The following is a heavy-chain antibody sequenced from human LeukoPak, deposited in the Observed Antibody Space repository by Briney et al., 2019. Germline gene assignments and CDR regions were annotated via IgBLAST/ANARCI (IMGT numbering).Heavy chain of an antibody. Sequence: HPGRSLRLSCAASGFTFSSYGMHWVRQAPGKGLEWVAVISYDGSNKYYADSVKGRFTISRDNAKNSLYLQMKSLRVEDTALYFCAKADRVVDATTFDYWGQGTLVSVSS. J-gene: IGHJ4*02. D-gene: IGHD2-8*02. V-gene: IGHV3-30*18. CDR3: AKADRVVDATTFDY. CDR2: ISYDGSNK. CDR1: GFTFSSYG.